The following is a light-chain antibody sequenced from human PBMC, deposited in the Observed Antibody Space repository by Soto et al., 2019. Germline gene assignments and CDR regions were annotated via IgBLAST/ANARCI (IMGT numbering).Light chain of an antibody. CDR1: TSNVGNNA. J-gene: IGLJ2*01. CDR2: FDD. CDR3: AAWDDSLNVVL. V-gene: IGLV1-36*01. Sequence: QSVLTQPPSVSEAPRQRVSISCSGNTSNVGNNAVNWYQQLPGKTPKLLIYFDDLVPSGVSDRFSGSKSGTSASLAISGLQSDDEADYDCAAWDDSLNVVLFGGGTKLTVL.